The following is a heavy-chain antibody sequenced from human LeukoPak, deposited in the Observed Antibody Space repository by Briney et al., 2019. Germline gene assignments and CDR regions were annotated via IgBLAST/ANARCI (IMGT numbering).Heavy chain of an antibody. CDR2: IYYSGST. D-gene: IGHD1-26*01. CDR3: ARHDDGSYSY. CDR1: GGSISSYY. Sequence: SETLSLTCTVSGGSISSYYWSWIRQPPGKGLEWIGYIYYSGSTSYNPSLKSRFTISVHTSKNQFSLKLSSVTAADTAVYYCARHDDGSYSYWGQGTLVTVSS. V-gene: IGHV4-59*08. J-gene: IGHJ4*02.